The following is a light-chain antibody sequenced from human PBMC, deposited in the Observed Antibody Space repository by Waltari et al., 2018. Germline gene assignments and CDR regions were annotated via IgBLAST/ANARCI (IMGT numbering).Light chain of an antibody. CDR2: DNN. J-gene: IGLJ2*01. CDR3: QSYDSSLSAHVV. V-gene: IGLV1-40*01. CDR1: RSNIGARYA. Sequence: QSVLTQPPSVSGAPGQRVTISCTGSRSNIGARYAVPRDQQLPGTAPKLLIFDNNNRPSRVPDRFSGSKSGTSASLAITGLQAEDEADYYCQSYDSSLSAHVVFGGGTKLTVL.